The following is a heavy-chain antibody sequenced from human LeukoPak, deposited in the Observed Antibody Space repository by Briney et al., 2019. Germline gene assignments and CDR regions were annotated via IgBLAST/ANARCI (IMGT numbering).Heavy chain of an antibody. V-gene: IGHV3-23*01. Sequence: QPGGSLRLSCAASGFTFSSYAMSWVRQAPGKGLEWVSAISGSGGSTYYADSVKGRFTISRDNSKNTLYLQMNSLRAEDTAVYYCAKDATPLPLWFGESVFGYFDYWGQGTLVTVSS. CDR3: AKDATPLPLWFGESVFGYFDY. J-gene: IGHJ4*02. CDR2: ISGSGGST. CDR1: GFTFSSYA. D-gene: IGHD3-10*01.